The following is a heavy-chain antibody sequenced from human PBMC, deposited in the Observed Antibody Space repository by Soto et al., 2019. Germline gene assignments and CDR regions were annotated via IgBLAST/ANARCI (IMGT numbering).Heavy chain of an antibody. CDR3: ARGYCSTTICDPWFDP. V-gene: IGHV5-51*01. CDR2: IYPGDSDT. Sequence: GESLKISCTGVGYSFTSYWIAWLRQMPGKGLEWMGIIYPGDSDTRYSPSFQGQVTISADKSITTVYLQWSSLKASDTAMYYCARGYCSTTICDPWFDPWGQGTMVTVSS. D-gene: IGHD2-15*01. J-gene: IGHJ5*02. CDR1: GYSFTSYW.